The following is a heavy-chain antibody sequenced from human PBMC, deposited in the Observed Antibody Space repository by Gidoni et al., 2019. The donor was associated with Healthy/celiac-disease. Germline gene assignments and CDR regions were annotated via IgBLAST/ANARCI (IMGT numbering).Heavy chain of an antibody. J-gene: IGHJ4*02. D-gene: IGHD3-10*01. CDR3: ARDSYSTYYYGSGSTGGGFDY. V-gene: IGHV3-30-3*01. CDR1: GFTFSSYA. Sequence: QVQLVESGGGVVQPGRSLRLSCAAPGFTFSSYAMHWVRQAPGKGLEWVAVKSNDGSNKYYADSVKGRFTISRDNSKNTLYLQMNSLRAEDTAVYYCARDSYSTYYYGSGSTGGGFDYWGQGTLVTVSS. CDR2: KSNDGSNK.